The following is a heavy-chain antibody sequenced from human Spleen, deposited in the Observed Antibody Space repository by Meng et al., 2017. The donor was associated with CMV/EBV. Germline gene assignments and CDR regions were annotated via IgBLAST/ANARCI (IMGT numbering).Heavy chain of an antibody. V-gene: IGHV3-23*01. CDR2: VGYNGDKT. CDR3: AKAALYGAGSYYSAFDM. Sequence: GESLKISCAASGYTFSSYAMSWVRQAPGKGLEWVSTVGYNGDKTYNAASVKGRFIISRDSSKNTLYLQMHSLRADDTAVYYCAKAALYGAGSYYSAFDMWGQGTMVTVSS. J-gene: IGHJ3*02. D-gene: IGHD3-10*01. CDR1: GYTFSSYA.